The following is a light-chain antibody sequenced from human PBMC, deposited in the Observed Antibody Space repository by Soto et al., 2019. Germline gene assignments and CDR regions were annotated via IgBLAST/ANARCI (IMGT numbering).Light chain of an antibody. CDR1: QSVAGSY. V-gene: IGKV3-20*01. CDR2: GAS. Sequence: EIMLTQSPVTLSLSPGEGATLSCRASQSVAGSYLAWYQQKPGRTPRLLIYGASSRATGIPDRFSGSGSGTEFTLTINRLEPEDFAVYYCQQYGSSLPYTFGQGTKLEIK. CDR3: QQYGSSLPYT. J-gene: IGKJ2*01.